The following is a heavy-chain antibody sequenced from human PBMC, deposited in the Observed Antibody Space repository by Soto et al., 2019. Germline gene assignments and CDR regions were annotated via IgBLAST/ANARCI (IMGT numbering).Heavy chain of an antibody. CDR3: ARVHCSAGTCLDGMDV. CDR2: IYYRSKWFH. Sequence: SQTLSLTCVISGDSVSSNGACWNWIRQSPSRGLQWLGRIYYRSKWFHDYAASVESRMAINPDISRNQFSLQLNYVTPEDTAVYYCARVHCSAGTCLDGMDVWGQGTTVTVSS. V-gene: IGHV6-1*01. J-gene: IGHJ6*02. CDR1: GDSVSSNGAC. D-gene: IGHD2-15*01.